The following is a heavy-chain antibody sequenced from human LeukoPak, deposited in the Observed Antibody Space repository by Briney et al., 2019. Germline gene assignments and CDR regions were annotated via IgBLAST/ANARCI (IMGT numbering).Heavy chain of an antibody. CDR1: GFTVSRYY. J-gene: IGHJ3*02. D-gene: IGHD2-8*02. CDR2: IYSGGPT. Sequence: GGSLRLSCAASGFTVSRYYMTWVRQAPGKGLEWVSVIYSGGPTYYADSVKGRFTISRDNSKNTVYLQMNSLRGEDTAVYFCARGWVVATGGFDMWGQGTMVTVSS. CDR3: ARGWVVATGGFDM. V-gene: IGHV3-53*01.